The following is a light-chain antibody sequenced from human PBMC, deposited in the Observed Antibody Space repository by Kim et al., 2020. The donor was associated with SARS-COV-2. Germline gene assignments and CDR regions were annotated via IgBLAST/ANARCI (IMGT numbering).Light chain of an antibody. Sequence: PGQRATLSCTASQSVSSSHLAWYQQRPGQAPRLLIHSTSSRATGISDRFSGSGSGTDFTLTISRLEPEDFAVYYCQQYGTTPLTFGGGTKVDIK. CDR1: QSVSSSH. CDR3: QQYGTTPLT. V-gene: IGKV3-20*01. J-gene: IGKJ4*01. CDR2: STS.